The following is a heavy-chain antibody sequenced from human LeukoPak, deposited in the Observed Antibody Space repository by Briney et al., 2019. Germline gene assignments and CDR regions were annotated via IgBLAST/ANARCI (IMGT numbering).Heavy chain of an antibody. J-gene: IGHJ5*02. CDR2: IYYSGST. D-gene: IGHD3-9*01. CDR1: GGSISSSSSY. CDR3: ARHYYFDYLFQWFDP. V-gene: IGHV4-39*01. Sequence: SETLSPTCTVSGGSISSSSSYWGWIRQPPGMGLEYIGSIYYSGSTYYNPSLKSRVSISVDTSKNQFSLKLSSVTAADTAVYYCARHYYFDYLFQWFDPWGQGTLVTVSS.